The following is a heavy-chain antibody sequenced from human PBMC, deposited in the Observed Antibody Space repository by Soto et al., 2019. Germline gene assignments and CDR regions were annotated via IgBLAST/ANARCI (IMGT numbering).Heavy chain of an antibody. V-gene: IGHV4-4*02. J-gene: IGHJ4*02. CDR3: AREGTSSWKPIDY. CDR1: GDSIIGANW. Sequence: SETLSLTCAVSGDSIIGANWWTWVRQSPEKGLEWIGEIYHSGSTKYNPSLKSRVTMSVNKSKTQFSLRLTSVTAADTALYYCAREGTSSWKPIDYWGQGIVVTVSS. CDR2: IYHSGST. D-gene: IGHD6-13*01.